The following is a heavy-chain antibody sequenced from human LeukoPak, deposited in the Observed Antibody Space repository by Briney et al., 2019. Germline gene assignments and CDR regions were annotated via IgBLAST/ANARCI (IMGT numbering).Heavy chain of an antibody. J-gene: IGHJ4*02. CDR3: ARDRRSMDY. CDR1: GFTFSNYW. D-gene: IGHD2-21*01. V-gene: IGHV3-7*01. CDR2: IKQDGGEK. Sequence: PGGSLRLSCAAPGFTFSNYWMSWVRQAPGKGLEWVANIKQDGGEKYYVGSVKGRFTISRDNAKNSLYLQMNGLNAEDTAVYYCARDRRSMDYWGQGTLVTVSS.